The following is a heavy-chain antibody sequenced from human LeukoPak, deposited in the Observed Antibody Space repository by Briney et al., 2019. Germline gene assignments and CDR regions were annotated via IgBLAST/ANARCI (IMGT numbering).Heavy chain of an antibody. J-gene: IGHJ6*02. V-gene: IGHV4-59*08. Sequence: PSETLSLTCTVSGGSISSYYWSWIRQPPGKGLEWIGYIYYSGSTNYNPSLKSRVTISVDTSKNQFSLKLSSMTAADTAVYYCARQPALGYCSSTSCYGGVNYYGMDIWGQGTTVTVSS. CDR1: GGSISSYY. CDR3: ARQPALGYCSSTSCYGGVNYYGMDI. D-gene: IGHD2-2*01. CDR2: IYYSGST.